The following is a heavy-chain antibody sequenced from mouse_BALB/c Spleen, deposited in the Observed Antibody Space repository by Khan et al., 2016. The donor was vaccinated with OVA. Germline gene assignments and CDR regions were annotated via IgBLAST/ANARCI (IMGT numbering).Heavy chain of an antibody. V-gene: IGHV1-7*01. CDR3: ARDRIDD. J-gene: IGHJ2*01. Sequence: VQLQQSGAELAKPGASVKMSCTASGYTFTSYWMHWIKQRPGQGLEWIGYINPTSGYTDYNQKFKEKATWTADKSSSTAYMQLSSLTSDDSAVYYCARDRIDDWGQGTALTVSS. CDR2: INPTSGYT. CDR1: GYTFTSYW.